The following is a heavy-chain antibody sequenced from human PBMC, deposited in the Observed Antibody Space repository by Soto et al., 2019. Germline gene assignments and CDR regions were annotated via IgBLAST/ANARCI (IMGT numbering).Heavy chain of an antibody. CDR2: ISAYNGNT. CDR3: ARDPTYYDFWGVGAYYYYGMDV. D-gene: IGHD3-3*01. CDR1: GYTFTSYG. V-gene: IGHV1-18*04. Sequence: ASVKVSCKASGYTFTSYGISWVRQAPGQGLEWMGWISAYNGNTNYAQKLQGRVTMTTDTSTSTAYMELRSLRSDDTAVYYCARDPTYYDFWGVGAYYYYGMDVWGQGTTVTVSS. J-gene: IGHJ6*02.